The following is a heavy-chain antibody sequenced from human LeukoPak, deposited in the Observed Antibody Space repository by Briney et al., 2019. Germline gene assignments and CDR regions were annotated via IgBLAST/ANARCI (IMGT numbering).Heavy chain of an antibody. J-gene: IGHJ6*03. CDR1: GYTFTSYG. Sequence: GESLKISCKTSGYTFTSYGISWVRQAPGQGLEWMGWISAYNGNTNYAQKLQGRVTMTTDTSTSTAYMELRSLRSDDTAVYYCARNPNPHSDTIFGVVASDYYYYYYMDVWGKGTTVTVSS. CDR2: ISAYNGNT. D-gene: IGHD3-3*01. V-gene: IGHV1-18*01. CDR3: ARNPNPHSDTIFGVVASDYYYYYYMDV.